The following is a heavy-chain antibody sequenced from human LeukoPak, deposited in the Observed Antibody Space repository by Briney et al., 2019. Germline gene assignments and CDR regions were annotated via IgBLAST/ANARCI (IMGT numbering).Heavy chain of an antibody. V-gene: IGHV4-30-4*01. CDR2: IYYSGST. D-gene: IGHD2-15*01. CDR3: ARDLGGLRYCSGGSCYSVFNGMDV. J-gene: IGHJ6*02. Sequence: SETLSLTCTVSGGSISSGDYYWSWIRQPPGKGLEWIGYIYYSGSTYCNPSLKSRVTRSVDTSKNQFSLKLSSVTAADTAVYYCARDLGGLRYCSGGSCYSVFNGMDVWGQGTTVTVSS. CDR1: GGSISSGDYY.